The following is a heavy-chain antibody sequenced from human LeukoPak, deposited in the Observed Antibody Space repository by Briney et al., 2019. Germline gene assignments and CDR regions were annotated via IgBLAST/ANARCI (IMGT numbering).Heavy chain of an antibody. CDR3: ARARNDYDTSSFSALDY. CDR1: GFSVSDYD. CDR2: IGGSSSST. V-gene: IGHV3-48*02. Sequence: GGSLSLSCAASGFSVSDYDIYWVRQAAGKGLEWVSYIGGSSSSTYFADSVKGRFTIPRDSAENSLHLRMNSLRDEDTAVYYCARARNDYDTSSFSALDYWGQGTLVTVSS. J-gene: IGHJ4*02. D-gene: IGHD3-22*01.